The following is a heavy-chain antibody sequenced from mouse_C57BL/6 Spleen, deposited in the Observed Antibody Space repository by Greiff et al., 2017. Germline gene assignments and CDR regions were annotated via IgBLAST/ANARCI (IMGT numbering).Heavy chain of an antibody. CDR1: GYAFTNYL. CDR3: ARSDYYGSSYAY. CDR2: INPGSGGT. D-gene: IGHD1-1*01. Sequence: LVESGAELVRPGTSVKVSCKASGYAFTNYLIEWVKQRPGQGLEWIGVINPGSGGTNYNEKFKGKATLTADKSSSTAYMQLSSLTSEDSAVYFCARSDYYGSSYAYWGQGTTLTVSS. J-gene: IGHJ2*01. V-gene: IGHV1-54*01.